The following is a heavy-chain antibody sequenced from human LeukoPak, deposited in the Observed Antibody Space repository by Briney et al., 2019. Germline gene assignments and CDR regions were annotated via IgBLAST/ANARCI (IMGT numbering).Heavy chain of an antibody. V-gene: IGHV3-23*01. CDR3: AKRDYDYWSGYFDQ. CDR2: ISGSGGGT. CDR1: GFTFSSYA. J-gene: IGHJ4*02. D-gene: IGHD3-3*01. Sequence: GGSLRLSCAASGFTFSSYAMSWVRQAPGKGLEWVSAISGSGGGTYYADSVKGRFTISRDNSKNTMYLLMSSLRAEDTAVYYCAKRDYDYWSGYFDQWGQEALVTVSS.